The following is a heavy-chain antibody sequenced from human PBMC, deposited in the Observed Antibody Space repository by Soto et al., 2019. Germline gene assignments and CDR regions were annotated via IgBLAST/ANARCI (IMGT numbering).Heavy chain of an antibody. D-gene: IGHD2-2*02. CDR3: ARWGVLALYPLGSYTDDDYFDY. Sequence: ASVKVSCKASGYTFTSYGISWVRQAPGQGLEWMGWISAYNGNTNYAQKLQGRVTMTTDTSTSTAYMELRSLRSDDTAVYYCARWGVLALYPLGSYTDDDYFDYWGQGTLVTVSS. J-gene: IGHJ4*02. CDR1: GYTFTSYG. V-gene: IGHV1-18*04. CDR2: ISAYNGNT.